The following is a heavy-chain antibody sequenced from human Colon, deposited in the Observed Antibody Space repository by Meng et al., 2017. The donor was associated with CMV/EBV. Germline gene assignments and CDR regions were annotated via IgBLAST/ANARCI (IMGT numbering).Heavy chain of an antibody. CDR3: VRDLTGEEDY. J-gene: IGHJ4*02. CDR1: GGSLGRHY. Sequence: SETLSLTCAVSGGSLGRHYWSWIRQSPGKGLEWIGDINTSGRPNYTPSLKSRVTISIDTSRNQISLNLNSVTAADTAVYYCVRDLTGEEDYWGQGNLVTVSS. V-gene: IGHV4-34*01. D-gene: IGHD7-27*01. CDR2: INTSGRP.